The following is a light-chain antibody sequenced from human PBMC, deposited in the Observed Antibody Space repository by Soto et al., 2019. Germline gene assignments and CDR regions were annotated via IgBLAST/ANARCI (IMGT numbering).Light chain of an antibody. CDR2: DAS. Sequence: EIVLTQSPATLSLSPGERATLSCRASQSVSSYLAWYQQKPGQAPRLLIYDASNRATGIPARFSGSGSGTDFTLTISSLETEDIAVYYCQQRSHSLTFGGGTKVEIK. V-gene: IGKV3-11*01. CDR1: QSVSSY. CDR3: QQRSHSLT. J-gene: IGKJ4*01.